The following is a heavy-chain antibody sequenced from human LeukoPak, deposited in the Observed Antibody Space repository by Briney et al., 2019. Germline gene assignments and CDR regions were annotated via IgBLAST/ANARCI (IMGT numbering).Heavy chain of an antibody. D-gene: IGHD3-9*01. J-gene: IGHJ4*02. CDR2: ISSSSSYI. CDR1: GFTFSSYS. CDR3: ARDWFNDY. Sequence: GGSLRLSCAASGFTFSSYSMNWVRQAPGKGLEWVSSISSSSSYIYYADSVKGRFTISRDNAKNSLYLQMNSLRVDDTAIYYCARDWFNDYWGQGTLVTVSS. V-gene: IGHV3-21*04.